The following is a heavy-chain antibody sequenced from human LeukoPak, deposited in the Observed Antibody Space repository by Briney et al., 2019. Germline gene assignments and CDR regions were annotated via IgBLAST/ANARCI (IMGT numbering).Heavy chain of an antibody. V-gene: IGHV3-23*01. CDR2: ISGSGGST. D-gene: IGHD3-10*01. CDR1: GFTFSSYA. CDR3: AKANQGVRGVSFDY. J-gene: IGHJ4*02. Sequence: PGGSLRLSCAASGFTFSSYAMSWVRQAPGKGLEWVSAISGSGGSTYYADSVKGRFTISRDNYKNTLYLQMNSLRAEDTAVYYCAKANQGVRGVSFDYWGQGTLVTVSS.